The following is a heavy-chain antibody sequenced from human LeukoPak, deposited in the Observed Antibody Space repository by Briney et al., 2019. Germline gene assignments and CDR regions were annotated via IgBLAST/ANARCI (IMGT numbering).Heavy chain of an antibody. D-gene: IGHD4-23*01. V-gene: IGHV4-39*01. CDR3: ATRDGGNPRIDY. CDR2: IYYTGST. CDR1: GGSLSSSCYY. J-gene: IGHJ4*02. Sequence: SDTLSLTCIDSGGSLSSSCYYCGGIRQPPGRGLQWIGSIYYTGSTYYNPSLKSRVTISVDTSKNQFSLKLSSVTAADTAVYYCATRDGGNPRIDYWGQGTLVTVSS.